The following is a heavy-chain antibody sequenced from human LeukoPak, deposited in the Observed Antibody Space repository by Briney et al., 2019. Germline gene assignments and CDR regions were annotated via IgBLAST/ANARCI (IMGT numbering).Heavy chain of an antibody. D-gene: IGHD3-22*01. CDR2: IKQDGSVK. Sequence: GGSLRLSCEVSGFIFSSYWMSWVRRAPGKGLEWVANIKQDGSVKYYVDSVKGRFTISRDNSKNTLFLQMNSLRAEDTAVYYCAHTSVAVISQNYFDSWGQGTLVTVSS. CDR3: AHTSVAVISQNYFDS. J-gene: IGHJ4*02. V-gene: IGHV3-7*03. CDR1: GFIFSSYW.